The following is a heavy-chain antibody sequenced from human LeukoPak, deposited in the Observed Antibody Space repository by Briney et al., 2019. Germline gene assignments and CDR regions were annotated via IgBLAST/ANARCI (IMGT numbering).Heavy chain of an antibody. CDR1: GFTLSSYS. V-gene: IGHV3-21*01. D-gene: IGHD2-2*01. CDR2: ISSSGSYI. J-gene: IGHJ4*02. Sequence: GGSLRLSCAASGFTLSSYSMNWVRQAPGKGLEWVSCISSSGSYIYYADSVKGRFTISRDNARNSLYLQMNNLRAEDTAVYYCARDEYASSPGYFDYWGQGTLVTVSS. CDR3: ARDEYASSPGYFDY.